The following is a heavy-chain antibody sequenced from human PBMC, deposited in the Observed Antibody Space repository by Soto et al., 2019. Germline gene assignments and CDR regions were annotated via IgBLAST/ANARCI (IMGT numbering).Heavy chain of an antibody. D-gene: IGHD6-19*01. V-gene: IGHV3-7*01. CDR3: AREGSPPWGGWSYNWFDP. Sequence: PGGCLRLSCAASGFTFSSYWMSWVRQAPGKGLEWVANIKQDGSEKYYVDSVKGRFTISRDNAKNSLYLQMNSLRDEDTAVYYCAREGSPPWGGWSYNWFDPWGQGTLVTVS. CDR2: IKQDGSEK. J-gene: IGHJ5*02. CDR1: GFTFSSYW.